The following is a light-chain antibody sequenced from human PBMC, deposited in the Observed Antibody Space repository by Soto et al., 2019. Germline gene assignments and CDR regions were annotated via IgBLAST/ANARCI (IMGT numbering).Light chain of an antibody. V-gene: IGKV1-5*03. CDR3: QHYNCYSEA. CDR1: QTISSW. CDR2: KAS. Sequence: DIPMTQSPSTLSGSVGDRVTITCRASQTISSWLVWYQQKPGKAPNLLIYKASTIKSGVPSRYSGSGSVTEFTLTISSLEPDVFATYYCQHYNCYSEAFGQGTKVELK. J-gene: IGKJ1*01.